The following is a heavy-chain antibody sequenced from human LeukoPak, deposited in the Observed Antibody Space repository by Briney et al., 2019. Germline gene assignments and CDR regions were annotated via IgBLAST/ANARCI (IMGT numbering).Heavy chain of an antibody. V-gene: IGHV4-59*01. CDR2: IYYSEST. CDR3: ARVHGEYYYDSEIYYYYYYYMDV. J-gene: IGHJ6*03. CDR1: GGSISSYY. D-gene: IGHD3-10*01. Sequence: SETLSLTCTVSGGSISSYYWSWIRQPPGKGLEWIGYIYYSESTNYNPSLKSRVTISVDTSKNQFSLKLSSVTAADTAVYYCARVHGEYYYDSEIYYYYYYYMDVWGKGTTVTISS.